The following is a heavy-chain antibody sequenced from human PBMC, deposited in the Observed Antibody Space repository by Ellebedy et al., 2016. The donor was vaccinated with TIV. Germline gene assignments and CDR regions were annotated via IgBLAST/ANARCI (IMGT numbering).Heavy chain of an antibody. CDR1: GFTFSDYY. Sequence: GESLKISCAASGFTFSDYYMSWIRQAPGKGPEWVSYISSSGSTIYYADSVKGRFTISRDNAKNSLYLQMNSLRADDTAVYYWARDEWGVRGVQYYYYYGMDVWGQGTTVTVSS. CDR2: ISSSGSTI. V-gene: IGHV3-11*01. D-gene: IGHD3-10*01. CDR3: ARDEWGVRGVQYYYYYGMDV. J-gene: IGHJ6*02.